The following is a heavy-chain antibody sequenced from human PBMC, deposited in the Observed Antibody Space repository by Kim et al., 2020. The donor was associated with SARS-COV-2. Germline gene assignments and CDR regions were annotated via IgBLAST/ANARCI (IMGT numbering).Heavy chain of an antibody. V-gene: IGHV4-39*01. CDR3: ARQGDGCSSTSCLNWFDP. CDR1: GGSISSSSYY. D-gene: IGHD2-2*01. CDR2: IYYSGST. Sequence: SETLSLTCTVSGGSISSSSYYWGWIRQPPGKGLEWIGSIYYSGSTYYNPSLKSRVTISVDTSKNQFSLKLSSVTAADTAVYYCARQGDGCSSTSCLNWFDPWGQGTLVTVSS. J-gene: IGHJ5*02.